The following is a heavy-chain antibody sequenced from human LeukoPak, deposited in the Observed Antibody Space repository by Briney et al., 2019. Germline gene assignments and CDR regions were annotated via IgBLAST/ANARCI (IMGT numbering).Heavy chain of an antibody. CDR1: GFTFSSYG. Sequence: GGSLRLSCAASGFTFSSYGMHWVRQAPGKGLEWVAVIWYDGSNKYYADSVKGRFTISRDNSKNTLYLQMNSLRAEDTAVYYCARDPLTYSSGWYGGHDTFDIWGQGTMVTVSS. D-gene: IGHD6-19*01. CDR3: ARDPLTYSSGWYGGHDTFDI. J-gene: IGHJ3*02. CDR2: IWYDGSNK. V-gene: IGHV3-33*01.